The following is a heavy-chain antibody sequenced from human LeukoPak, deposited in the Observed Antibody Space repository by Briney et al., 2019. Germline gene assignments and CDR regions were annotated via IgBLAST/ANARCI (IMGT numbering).Heavy chain of an antibody. CDR2: ISSSSSTI. J-gene: IGHJ6*02. D-gene: IGHD3-10*01. CDR1: GFTFSSYS. CDR3: ASTMRRFGVMVRGEDGMDV. Sequence: GGSLRLSCAASGFTFSSYSMNWVRQAPGKGLEWVSYISSSSSTIYYADSVKGRFTISRDNAKNSLYLQMNSLRAEDTAVYYCASTMRRFGVMVRGEDGMDVWGQGTTVTVSS. V-gene: IGHV3-48*04.